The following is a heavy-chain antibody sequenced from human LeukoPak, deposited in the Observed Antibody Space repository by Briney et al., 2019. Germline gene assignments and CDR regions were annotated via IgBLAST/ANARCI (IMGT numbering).Heavy chain of an antibody. CDR2: ISAYNGNT. V-gene: IGHV1-18*03. J-gene: IGHJ4*02. CDR1: GYTFTSYG. Sequence: ASVKVSCKASGYTFTSYGISWVRQAPGQGLEWMGWISAYNGNTNYAQKLQGRVTMTTDTSTSTAYMELRSLRSDDVAVYYCARESGCSGGSCYRILDYWGQGTLVTVSS. CDR3: ARESGCSGGSCYRILDY. D-gene: IGHD2-15*01.